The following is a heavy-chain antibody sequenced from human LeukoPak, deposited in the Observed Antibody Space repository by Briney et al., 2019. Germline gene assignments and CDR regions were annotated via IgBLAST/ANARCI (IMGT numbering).Heavy chain of an antibody. CDR1: GFTFSSYS. J-gene: IGHJ6*02. V-gene: IGHV3-48*04. CDR3: ARPITMVRGAPYYYYGMDV. D-gene: IGHD3-10*01. CDR2: ISSSSSTI. Sequence: GGSLRLSCAASGFTFSSYSMNWVRQAPGKGLEWVSYISSSSSTIYYADSVKGRFTISRDNAKNSLYLQMNSLRAEDTAVYYCARPITMVRGAPYYYYGMDVWGQGTTVTVSS.